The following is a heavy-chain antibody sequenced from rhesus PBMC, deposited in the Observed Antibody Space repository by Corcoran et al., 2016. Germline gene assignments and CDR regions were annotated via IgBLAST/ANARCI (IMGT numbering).Heavy chain of an antibody. CDR3: ARDLCRSTYCSPYGLDS. CDR1: GGSISSSY. J-gene: IGHJ6*01. D-gene: IGHD2-15*01. Sequence: QLQLQESGPGLVKPSETLSVTCAVSGGSISSSYWSWIRQAPGKGLEWIGYIYGSGSSTNYNPSLKSPVTLSVDTSKNQLSLKLSSVTTAETAVYYCARDLCRSTYCSPYGLDSGGQGVVVTVSS. V-gene: IGHV4-169*02. CDR2: IYGSGSST.